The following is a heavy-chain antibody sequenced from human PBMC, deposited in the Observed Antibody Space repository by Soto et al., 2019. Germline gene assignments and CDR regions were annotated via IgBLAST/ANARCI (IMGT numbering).Heavy chain of an antibody. CDR3: ARDPYHSYYYGMDV. J-gene: IGHJ6*02. CDR2: IYYSGTT. CDR1: GGSISSYGYY. Sequence: SETLSLTCTVSGGSISSYGYYWTWIRQHPGKGLEWIGYIYYSGTTYYNPSLKSRLTISVDTSKNQFSLKLSSVTAADTAVYYCARDPYHSYYYGMDVWGQGTTVTVSS. V-gene: IGHV4-31*02.